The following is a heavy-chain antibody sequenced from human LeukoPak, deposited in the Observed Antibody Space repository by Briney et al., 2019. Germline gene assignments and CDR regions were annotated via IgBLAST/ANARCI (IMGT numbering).Heavy chain of an antibody. D-gene: IGHD1-1*01. J-gene: IGHJ4*02. CDR1: GGSISSFF. CDR2: IDYSGST. Sequence: PSETLSLTCTVSGGSISSFFWSWIRQPPGKGLEWLGCIDYSGSTQYNPSLKSRVTISVDTSKQQFSLELSSVTAADTAVYYCARDLELERNRWNYFESWGQGTLVTVSS. V-gene: IGHV4-59*01. CDR3: ARDLELERNRWNYFES.